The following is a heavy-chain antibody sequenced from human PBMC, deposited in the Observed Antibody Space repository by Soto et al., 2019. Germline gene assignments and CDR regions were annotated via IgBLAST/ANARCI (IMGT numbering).Heavy chain of an antibody. CDR2: VSPPFRTS. J-gene: IGHJ6*02. CDR1: GVSFNNNG. V-gene: IGHV1-69*01. CDR3: ARVLYYGSGSYSPYGMDV. Sequence: QVQLVQSGAEVKKPGSSVKVSCKASGVSFNNNGIGWVRQAPGHGLEWMGGVSPPFRTSNYARKFQGRISITADASTGTVNMELSSRTSDDTAQYYCARVLYYGSGSYSPYGMDVWGQGTTVTVSS. D-gene: IGHD3-10*01.